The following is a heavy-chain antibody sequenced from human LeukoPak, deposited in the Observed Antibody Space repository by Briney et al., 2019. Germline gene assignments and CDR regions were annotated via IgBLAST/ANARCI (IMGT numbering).Heavy chain of an antibody. CDR2: ISGSSSYI. Sequence: NTGGSLRLSCAASGFTFSSYSMNWVRQAPGKGLEWVSSISGSSSYIYYADSVKGRFTISRDNAKNSLYLQMNSLRAEDTAVYYCARDSIAESYDSSGYYIDAFDIWGQGTMVTVSS. CDR1: GFTFSSYS. CDR3: ARDSIAESYDSSGYYIDAFDI. V-gene: IGHV3-21*06. J-gene: IGHJ3*02. D-gene: IGHD3-22*01.